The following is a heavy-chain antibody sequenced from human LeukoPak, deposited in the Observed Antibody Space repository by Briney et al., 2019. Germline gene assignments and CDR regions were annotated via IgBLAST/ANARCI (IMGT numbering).Heavy chain of an antibody. CDR2: VSYDGSNK. V-gene: IGHV3-30*18. D-gene: IGHD3-22*01. CDR3: AKDRRYYDSSGAI. CDR1: GFTFSSYG. J-gene: IGHJ3*02. Sequence: GGSLRLSCAASGFTFSSYGMHWVRQAPGKGLEWVAVVSYDGSNKYYADSVKGRFTISRDNSKNTLYLQMNSLRAEDTAVYYCAKDRRYYDSSGAIWGQGTMVTVSS.